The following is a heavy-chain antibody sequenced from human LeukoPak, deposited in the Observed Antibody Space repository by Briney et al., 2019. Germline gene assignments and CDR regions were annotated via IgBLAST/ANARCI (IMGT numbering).Heavy chain of an antibody. Sequence: QTGGSLRLSCALAGLSFSSYAIGWVRHPPGEGRGWVSAISGSGGSTYYADSVKGRFTISRDNSTNTLYLQMNSLRAEDTAVDYCAVDYGDYENFQHWGQGTLVTVSS. J-gene: IGHJ1*01. V-gene: IGHV3-23*01. D-gene: IGHD4-17*01. CDR3: AVDYGDYENFQH. CDR1: GLSFSSYA. CDR2: ISGSGGST.